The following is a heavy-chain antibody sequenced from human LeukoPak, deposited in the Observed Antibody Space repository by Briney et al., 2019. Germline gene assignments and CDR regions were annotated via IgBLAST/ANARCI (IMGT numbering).Heavy chain of an antibody. D-gene: IGHD4-17*01. CDR3: ARATTVTLFDY. Sequence: ASVKVSCKASGYTFTSYAMHLVRQAPGQRLEWMGWINAGNGNTKYSQKFQGRVTITRDTSASTAYMELSSLRSEDTAVYYCARATTVTLFDYWGQGTLVTVSS. J-gene: IGHJ4*02. V-gene: IGHV1-3*01. CDR2: INAGNGNT. CDR1: GYTFTSYA.